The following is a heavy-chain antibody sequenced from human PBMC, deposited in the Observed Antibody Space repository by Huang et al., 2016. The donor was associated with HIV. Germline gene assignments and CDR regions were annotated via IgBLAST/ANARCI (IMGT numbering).Heavy chain of an antibody. J-gene: IGHJ4*02. V-gene: IGHV1-8*01. CDR1: GYSFASYE. CDR2: MNPNSGNT. D-gene: IGHD6-6*01. Sequence: QVQLVQSGAEVRKPGASVKVSCEASGYSFASYEINWVRQATGQGLEWMGWMNPNSGNTVYAQKFQGRVTMTRNTSISTAYMELSSLRSEDTAKYFCVRGWYIAALPYFDYWGQGTLVTVSS. CDR3: VRGWYIAALPYFDY.